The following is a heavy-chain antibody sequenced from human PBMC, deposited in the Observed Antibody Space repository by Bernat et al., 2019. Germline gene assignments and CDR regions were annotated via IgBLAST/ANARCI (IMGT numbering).Heavy chain of an antibody. CDR1: GFSFSSYS. Sequence: EVQLVESGGGLVQPGGSLRLSCAASGFSFSSYSMNWVRQAPGKGLEWVGRIQSKADGGTTDYAAPVKDRFTISRDDSKNTVYLQMNSLKIEDTAIYYCTHTSAATAKYAGAFDIWGQGTMVTVSS. CDR3: THTSAATAKYAGAFDI. D-gene: IGHD2-8*01. J-gene: IGHJ3*02. CDR2: IQSKADGGTT. V-gene: IGHV3-15*01.